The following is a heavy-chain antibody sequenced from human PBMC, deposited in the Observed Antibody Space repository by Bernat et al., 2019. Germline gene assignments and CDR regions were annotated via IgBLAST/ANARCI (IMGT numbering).Heavy chain of an antibody. CDR3: AKVVVVVAATGGFDY. CDR2: ICGSGGST. J-gene: IGHJ4*02. V-gene: IGHV3-23*01. Sequence: EVQLLESGGGLVQPGGSLRLSCAASGFTFSSYAMSWVRPAPGKGLEWVAAICGSGGSTYDADSVKGRFPIARDNSKNTLYLQMNSLRAEDTAVYYCAKVVVVVAATGGFDYWGQGTLVTVSS. CDR1: GFTFSSYA. D-gene: IGHD2-15*01.